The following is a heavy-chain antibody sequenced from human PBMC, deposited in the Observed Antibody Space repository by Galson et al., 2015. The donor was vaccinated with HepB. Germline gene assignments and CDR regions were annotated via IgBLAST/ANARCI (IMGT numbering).Heavy chain of an antibody. CDR1: GGTFSSYT. J-gene: IGHJ4*02. CDR2: IIPILGIA. D-gene: IGHD3-16*02. Sequence: SVKVSCKASGGTFSSYTISWVRQAPGQGLEWMGRIIPILGIANYAQKFQGRVTITADKSTSTAYMELSSLRSEDTAVYYCARLGVWGSYRSTALDYWGQGTLVTVSS. CDR3: ARLGVWGSYRSTALDY. V-gene: IGHV1-69*02.